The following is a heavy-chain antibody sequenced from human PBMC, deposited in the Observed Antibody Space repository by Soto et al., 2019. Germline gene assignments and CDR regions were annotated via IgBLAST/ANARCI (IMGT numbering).Heavy chain of an antibody. CDR3: ARARFQVLYGKPYSDY. Sequence: SETLSHTCTVSGGSITTGGSYWSWIRQHPGKGLEWIGNIYHSGNTYYNPSLKSRLTISVDTSKNHFSLMVDSVTAADTAVYSCARARFQVLYGKPYSDYCGQGTRVTVSS. CDR1: GGSITTGGSY. CDR2: IYHSGNT. J-gene: IGHJ4*02. V-gene: IGHV4-31*03. D-gene: IGHD2-2*02.